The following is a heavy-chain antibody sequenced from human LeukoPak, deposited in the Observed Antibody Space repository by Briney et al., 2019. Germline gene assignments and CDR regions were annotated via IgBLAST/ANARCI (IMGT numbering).Heavy chain of an antibody. CDR1: DGSFSGYY. CDR2: IDQSGTT. V-gene: IGHV4-34*01. J-gene: IGHJ4*02. D-gene: IGHD2/OR15-2a*01. Sequence: WETLSLTCVVYDGSFSGYYSSWIRQPPGKGLEWFAEIDQSGTTNYNPSLTTRVSISVDTSKKQFSLTLTSMTAADRAVYYCARIPHFYFGYGYFDSWGQGTLVTVSS. CDR3: ARIPHFYFGYGYFDS.